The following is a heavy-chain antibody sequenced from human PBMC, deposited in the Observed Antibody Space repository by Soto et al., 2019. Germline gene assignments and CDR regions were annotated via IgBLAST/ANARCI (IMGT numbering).Heavy chain of an antibody. D-gene: IGHD3-10*01. V-gene: IGHV3-72*01. CDR3: ARESGRSFDI. CDR1: GFTFSDHY. CDR2: TRNKANSYTT. J-gene: IGHJ3*02. Sequence: GGSLRLSCAASGFTFSDHYMDWVRQAPGKGLEWVGRTRNKANSYTTEYAASVKGRFTISRDDSKNSLYLQMNNLKTEDTAVYYCARESGRSFDIWGQGTMVTVSS.